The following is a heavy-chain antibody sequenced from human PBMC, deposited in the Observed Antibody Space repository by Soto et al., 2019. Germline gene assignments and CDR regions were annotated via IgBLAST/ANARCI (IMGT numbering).Heavy chain of an antibody. Sequence: GGSLRLSCAASGFTFSSYSMNWVRQAPGKGLEWVSSISSSSSYIYYADSVKGRFTISRGNAKNPLYLQMNSLRAEDTAVYYCASLVATGYWGQGTLVTVSS. D-gene: IGHD5-12*01. J-gene: IGHJ4*02. CDR2: ISSSSSYI. V-gene: IGHV3-21*01. CDR3: ASLVATGY. CDR1: GFTFSSYS.